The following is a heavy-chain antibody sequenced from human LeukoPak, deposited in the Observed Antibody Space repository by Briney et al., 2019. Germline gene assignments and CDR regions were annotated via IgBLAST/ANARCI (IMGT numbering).Heavy chain of an antibody. V-gene: IGHV1-69*04. CDR3: ARGLGIQLWLPDY. Sequence: ASVKVSCKASGGTFSSYAISWVRQAPGQGLEWMGRIIPILGIANYAQKFQGRVTITADKSTSTAYMELSSLRSEDTAVYYCARGLGIQLWLPDYWGQGTLVTVSS. CDR2: IIPILGIA. J-gene: IGHJ4*02. CDR1: GGTFSSYA. D-gene: IGHD5-18*01.